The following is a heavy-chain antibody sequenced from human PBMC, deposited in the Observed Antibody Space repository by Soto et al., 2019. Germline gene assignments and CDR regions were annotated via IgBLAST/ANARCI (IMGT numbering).Heavy chain of an antibody. Sequence: QVQLVQSGAEVKKPGASVKVSCKVSGYTLTELSMHWVRQAPGKGLEWMGGFDPEDGETIYAQKFQGRVTMTEDTSTDTAYMQLTSLRSEDTAVYYCATGFRSTVSTLYYYYGMDVWGQGTTVTVSS. CDR3: ATGFRSTVSTLYYYYGMDV. CDR1: GYTLTELS. V-gene: IGHV1-24*01. CDR2: FDPEDGET. D-gene: IGHD4-4*01. J-gene: IGHJ6*02.